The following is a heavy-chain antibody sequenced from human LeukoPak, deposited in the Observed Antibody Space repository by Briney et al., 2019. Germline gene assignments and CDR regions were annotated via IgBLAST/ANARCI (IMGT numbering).Heavy chain of an antibody. D-gene: IGHD1-14*01. CDR2: IYTSGST. V-gene: IGHV4-4*09. CDR1: GGSISNSY. J-gene: IGHJ6*03. Sequence: SETLSLTCNVSGGSISNSYWTWIRQPPGKGLEWIGYIYTSGSTSYNPSLKSRVTISVDTSKNQFFLKLNSVTAADTAVYYCARTGYYYYNMDVWGKGTTVTVSS. CDR3: ARTGYYYYNMDV.